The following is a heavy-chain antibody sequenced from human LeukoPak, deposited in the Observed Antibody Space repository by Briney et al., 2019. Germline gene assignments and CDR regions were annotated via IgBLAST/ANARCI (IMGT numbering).Heavy chain of an antibody. CDR3: AKDKVAGTGDAFDI. V-gene: IGHV3-9*03. J-gene: IGHJ3*02. CDR1: GFTFDDYA. Sequence: PGGSLRLSCAASGFTFDDYAMHWVRQAPGKGLEWVSGISWNSGSIGYADSVKGRFTISRDNAKNSLYLQMNSLRAEDMALYYCAKDKVAGTGDAFDIWGQGTMVTVSS. D-gene: IGHD6-19*01. CDR2: ISWNSGSI.